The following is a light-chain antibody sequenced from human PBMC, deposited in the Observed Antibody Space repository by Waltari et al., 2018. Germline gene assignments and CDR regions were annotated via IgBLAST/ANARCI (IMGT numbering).Light chain of an antibody. V-gene: IGKV3-15*01. CDR2: DAS. Sequence: EIVMTQSPATLSVSPGERASLSCRASQSVRSNLAWYQQKPGQAPRLLIYDASTRATGVPARFSGSGSGTEFTLTISSLQSEDFAVYYCQQYNSWPLTFGGGTKVRSN. CDR3: QQYNSWPLT. J-gene: IGKJ4*01. CDR1: QSVRSN.